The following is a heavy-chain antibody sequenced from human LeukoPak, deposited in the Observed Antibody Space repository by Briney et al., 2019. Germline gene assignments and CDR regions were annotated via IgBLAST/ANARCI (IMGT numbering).Heavy chain of an antibody. CDR2: IYHSGST. V-gene: IGHV4-38-2*02. J-gene: IGHJ6*03. CDR1: GYSISSGYY. D-gene: IGHD3-10*01. Sequence: SETLSLTCTVSGYSISSGYYWGWIRQPPGKGLEWIGSIYHSGSTYYNPSLKSRVTISVDTSKNQFSLKLSSVTAADTAVYYCARDLGYYGSGSYRYNYYYMDVWGKGTTVTVSS. CDR3: ARDLGYYGSGSYRYNYYYMDV.